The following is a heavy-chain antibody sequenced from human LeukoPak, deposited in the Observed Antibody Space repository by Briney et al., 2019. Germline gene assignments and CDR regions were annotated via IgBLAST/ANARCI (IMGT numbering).Heavy chain of an antibody. J-gene: IGHJ4*02. Sequence: KASETQSLTATVSTDSISNSLYLWAWVRQPPGKGLEWIAKIYYQGNTYYHPSLSGRVTISVDTSKNQFSLQLNAVTAADTALYFCASVKLGYYYDTNGYFDSWGQGIPVTVSS. CDR3: ASVKLGYYYDTNGYFDS. CDR2: IYYQGNT. CDR1: TDSISNSLYL. V-gene: IGHV4-39*07. D-gene: IGHD3-22*01.